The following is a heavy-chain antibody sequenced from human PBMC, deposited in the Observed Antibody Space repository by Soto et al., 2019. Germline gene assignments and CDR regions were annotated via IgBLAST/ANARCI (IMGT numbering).Heavy chain of an antibody. CDR2: ISSSGSTI. Sequence: PGGSLRLSCAASGFTFSDYYMSWIRQAPGKGLEWVSYISSSGSTIYYADSVKGRFTISRDNAKNSLYLQMNSLRAEDTAVYYCARDLYYGSGSYFWFDPWGQGTLVTVSS. CDR3: ARDLYYGSGSYFWFDP. D-gene: IGHD3-10*01. J-gene: IGHJ5*02. V-gene: IGHV3-11*01. CDR1: GFTFSDYY.